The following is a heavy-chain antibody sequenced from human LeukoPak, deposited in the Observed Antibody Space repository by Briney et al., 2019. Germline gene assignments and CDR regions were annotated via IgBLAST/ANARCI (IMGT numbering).Heavy chain of an antibody. D-gene: IGHD3-22*01. CDR1: GFTFSSYG. J-gene: IGHJ4*02. CDR3: ARDVSGYYQFYFDY. Sequence: VGSLRLSCAASGFTFSSYGMNWVRQAPGKGLEWVSSISSSSSYIYYADSVKGRFTISRDSAQNSLYLQMNSLRVEDTAVYYCARDVSGYYQFYFDYWGQGALVTVSS. V-gene: IGHV3-21*01. CDR2: ISSSSSYI.